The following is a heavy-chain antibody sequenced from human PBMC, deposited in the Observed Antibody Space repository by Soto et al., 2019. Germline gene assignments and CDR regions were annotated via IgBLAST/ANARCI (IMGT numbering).Heavy chain of an antibody. CDR1: GGSISSGGYY. D-gene: IGHD2-21*02. CDR3: ASGGHIVVVTAIRGGRYFDY. J-gene: IGHJ4*02. Sequence: QVQLQESGPGLVKPSQTLSLTCTVSGGSISSGGYYWSWIRQHPGKGLEWIGYIYYSGSTYYNPSIRVRVTISVTTAKNQFSLKLSSVTGADTAVYYCASGGHIVVVTAIRGGRYFDYWGQGTLVTVSS. V-gene: IGHV4-31*03. CDR2: IYYSGST.